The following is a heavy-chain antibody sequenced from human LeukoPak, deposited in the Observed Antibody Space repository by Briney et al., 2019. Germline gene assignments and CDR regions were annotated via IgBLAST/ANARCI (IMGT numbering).Heavy chain of an antibody. CDR3: ARYRAAPNYFDF. CDR1: GFTFSSHS. Sequence: GGSLRLSCAASGFTFSSHSMNWVRQAPGKGLEWAAVIWFDGSDKYYVDSVKGRFTIPRDNSKNTLSLQMNSLRAEDTAVYYCARYRAAPNYFDFWGQGTLVTVSS. V-gene: IGHV3-33*08. J-gene: IGHJ4*02. D-gene: IGHD6-13*01. CDR2: IWFDGSDK.